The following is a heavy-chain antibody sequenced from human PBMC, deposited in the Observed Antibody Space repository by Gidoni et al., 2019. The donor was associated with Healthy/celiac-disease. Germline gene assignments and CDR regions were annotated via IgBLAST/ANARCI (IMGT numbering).Heavy chain of an antibody. Sequence: EVQLVESGGGLIQPGGSLRLSCAASGFTVSSNYMIWVRQAPGKGLEWVSVIYSGGSTYYADSVKGRFTISRDNSKNTLYLQMNSLRAEDTAVYYCARYQVATISNYGMDVWGQGTTVTVSS. CDR1: GFTVSSNY. CDR3: ARYQVATISNYGMDV. D-gene: IGHD5-12*01. J-gene: IGHJ6*02. V-gene: IGHV3-53*01. CDR2: IYSGGST.